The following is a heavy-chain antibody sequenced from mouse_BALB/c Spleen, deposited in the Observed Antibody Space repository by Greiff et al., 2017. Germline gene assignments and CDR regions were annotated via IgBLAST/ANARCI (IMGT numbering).Heavy chain of an antibody. CDR3: ARRNYYGNPYAMDY. Sequence: EVKLQESGPSLVKPSQTLSLTCSVTGDSITSGYWNWIRKFPGNKLEYMGYISYSGSTYYNPSLKSRISITRDTSKNQYYLQLNSVTTEDTATYYCARRNYYGNPYAMDYWGQGTSVTVSS. D-gene: IGHD2-1*01. V-gene: IGHV3-8*02. CDR1: GDSITSGY. J-gene: IGHJ4*01. CDR2: ISYSGST.